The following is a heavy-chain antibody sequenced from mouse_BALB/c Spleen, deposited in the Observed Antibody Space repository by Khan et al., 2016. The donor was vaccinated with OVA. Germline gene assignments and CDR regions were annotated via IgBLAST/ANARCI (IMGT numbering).Heavy chain of an antibody. V-gene: IGHV3-2*02. Sequence: VQLQESGPGLVKPSQSLSLTCTVTGYSITSDYAWNWIRQLPGNKLEWMGYISYSGSTSYNPSLKSRISITRDTSKNPFFLQLNSVTTEDTATYYYARAILANWGEGTTLTVSS. CDR3: ARAILAN. CDR2: ISYSGST. CDR1: GYSITSDYA. J-gene: IGHJ2*01.